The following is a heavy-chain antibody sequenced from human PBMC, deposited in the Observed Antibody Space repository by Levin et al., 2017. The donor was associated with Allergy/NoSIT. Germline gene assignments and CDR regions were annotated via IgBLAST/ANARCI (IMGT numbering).Heavy chain of an antibody. V-gene: IGHV4-39*07. D-gene: IGHD4-17*01. CDR3: AREDDYGDFRFDL. J-gene: IGHJ4*02. CDR2: IYYTGSS. Sequence: SETLSLTCTVSVGSISSGTYYWGWIRQPPGKGLEWIGSIYYTGSSYYNPSLESRVTISVDTSKSQFSLKLRSVTAADTAVYYCAREDDYGDFRFDLWGQGILVTVSS. CDR1: VGSISSGTYY.